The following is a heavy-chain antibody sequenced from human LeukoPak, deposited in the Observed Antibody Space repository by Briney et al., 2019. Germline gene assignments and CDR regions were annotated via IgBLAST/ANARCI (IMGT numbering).Heavy chain of an antibody. J-gene: IGHJ4*02. CDR3: AKDIGPPRRSNKYCSGGSCYSGFDY. Sequence: GGSLRLSCAASGLTFDDYAMHWVRQAPGKGLEWVSLISGDGGSTYYADSVKGRFTISRDNSKNSLYLQMNSLRTEDTALYYCAKDIGPPRRSNKYCSGGSCYSGFDYWGQGTLVTVSS. V-gene: IGHV3-43*02. D-gene: IGHD2-15*01. CDR1: GLTFDDYA. CDR2: ISGDGGST.